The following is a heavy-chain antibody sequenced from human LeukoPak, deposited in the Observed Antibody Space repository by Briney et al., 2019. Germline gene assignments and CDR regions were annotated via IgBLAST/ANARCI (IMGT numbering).Heavy chain of an antibody. D-gene: IGHD3-10*01. V-gene: IGHV3-23*01. CDR2: ISGSGGST. J-gene: IGHJ4*02. CDR3: AKDRGFGEYFPFFY. CDR1: GFTFSTYA. Sequence: PGGSLRLSCAASGFTFSTYAMSWVRQTPEKGLDWVSAISGSGGSTYYADSVKGRFTISRDNSKNTLYLQMNSLRAEDTAVYYCAKDRGFGEYFPFFYWGQGALVTVSS.